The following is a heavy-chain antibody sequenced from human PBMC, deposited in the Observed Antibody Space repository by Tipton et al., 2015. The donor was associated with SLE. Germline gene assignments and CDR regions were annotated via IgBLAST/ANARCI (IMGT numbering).Heavy chain of an antibody. Sequence: SLRLSCVASGFTFSTYGMRWVRPSPGKGLAWVSSISGSDGIDGTTYYADSVKGRFTISRDNSKNTLYLEMNTLRAEDTAVYYCAKGLRGPEAGTDYFDYWGQGALVTVSS. CDR1: GFTFSTYG. V-gene: IGHV3-23*01. CDR3: AKGLRGPEAGTDYFDY. CDR2: ISGSDGIDGTT. J-gene: IGHJ4*02. D-gene: IGHD6-13*01.